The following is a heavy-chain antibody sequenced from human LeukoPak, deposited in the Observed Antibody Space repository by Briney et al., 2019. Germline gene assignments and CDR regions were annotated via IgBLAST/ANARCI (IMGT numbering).Heavy chain of an antibody. V-gene: IGHV4-39*07. CDR3: ASVVAGIVGEHYYYYYMDV. J-gene: IGHJ6*03. Sequence: NPSETLSLTCTVSGGSISSSSYYWGWIRQPPGKGLEWIGSIYYSGSTYYNPSLKSRVTISVDTSKNQFSLKLSSVTAADTAVYYCASVVAGIVGEHYYYYYMDVWGKGTTVTVSS. CDR2: IYYSGST. CDR1: GGSISSSSYY. D-gene: IGHD1-26*01.